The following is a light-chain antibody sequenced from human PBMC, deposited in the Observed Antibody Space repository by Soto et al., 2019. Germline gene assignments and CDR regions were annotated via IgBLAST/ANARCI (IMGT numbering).Light chain of an antibody. CDR3: SSYTTSTTYV. J-gene: IGLJ1*01. V-gene: IGLV2-18*02. CDR2: DVN. Sequence: QFALTQPPSVSGSPGQSVAISCTGASSDVGSFNRVSWYQQAPGTAPKLIIYDVNNRPSGVPDRFSGSKSGNTASLTISGLQAEDEANYYCSSYTTSTTYVFGTGTKVTVL. CDR1: SSDVGSFNR.